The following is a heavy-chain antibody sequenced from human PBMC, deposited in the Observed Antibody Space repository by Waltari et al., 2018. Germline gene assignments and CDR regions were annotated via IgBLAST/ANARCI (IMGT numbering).Heavy chain of an antibody. Sequence: VQLVESGGGLVRPGGSLRLSCAASGFIFSSYEMNWVRQAPGKGLEWIGYIYYSGSTNYNPSLKSRVTISVDTSKNQFSLKLSSVTAVDTAVYYCARVRWIQLYYYYYGMDVWGQGTTVTVSS. CDR2: IYYSGST. D-gene: IGHD5-18*01. J-gene: IGHJ6*02. CDR1: GFIFSSYE. CDR3: ARVRWIQLYYYYYGMDV. V-gene: IGHV4-59*01.